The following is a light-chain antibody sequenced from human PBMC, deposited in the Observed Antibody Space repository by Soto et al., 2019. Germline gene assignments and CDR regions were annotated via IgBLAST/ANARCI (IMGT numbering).Light chain of an antibody. CDR3: QYYDESMWT. J-gene: IGKJ1*01. CDR1: QSVGSSY. CDR2: GAS. V-gene: IGKV3-20*01. Sequence: EIVLTQSPGTLSLSPGERATLSCRASQSVGSSYLAWYQQKPGQAPRLLIYGASSRATGIPDRFSGSGSGTDFTLSISRLEPEDFAVYYCQYYDESMWTFGQGTKVDIK.